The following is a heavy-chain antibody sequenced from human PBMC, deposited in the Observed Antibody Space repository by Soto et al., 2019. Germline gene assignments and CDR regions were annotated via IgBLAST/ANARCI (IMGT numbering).Heavy chain of an antibody. CDR3: VKESGGSVRENDFDT. CDR2: VSYDGNCK. CDR1: GFTFHHYA. J-gene: IGHJ4*02. Sequence: ESGGGVAQPGMSLRLSCVASGFTFHHYAIAWVRQAPGKGLAWVAVVSYDGNCKDYAESVKGRFTISRDNSNNVVYLQMESLRPEDTAIYYCVKESGGSVRENDFDTWGQGTLVTVSS. V-gene: IGHV3-30*18. D-gene: IGHD2-15*01.